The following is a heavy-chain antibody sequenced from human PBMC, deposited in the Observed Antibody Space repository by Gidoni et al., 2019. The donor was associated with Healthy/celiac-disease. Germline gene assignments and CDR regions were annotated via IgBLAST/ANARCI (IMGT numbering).Heavy chain of an antibody. CDR1: GFTFSSDS. V-gene: IGHV3-21*01. CDR3: ARGGEDIVVVVAATDNWFDP. CDR2: ISSSSSYI. J-gene: IGHJ5*02. Sequence: EVQLVESGGGLVKPGGSLRLSCAAYGFTFSSDSMNWVRQAPGKGLEWVSSISSSSSYIYYADSVKGRFTISRDNAKNSLYLQMNSLRAEDTAVYYCARGGEDIVVVVAATDNWFDPWGQGTLVTVSS. D-gene: IGHD2-15*01.